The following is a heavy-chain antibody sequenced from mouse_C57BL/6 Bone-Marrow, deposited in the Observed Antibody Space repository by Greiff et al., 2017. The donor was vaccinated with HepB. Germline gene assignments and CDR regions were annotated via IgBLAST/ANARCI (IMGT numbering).Heavy chain of an antibody. CDR2: IYPGSGST. Sequence: QVQLQQSGAELVKPGASVKMSCKASGYTFTSYWITWVKQRPGQGLEWIGDIYPGSGSTNYNEKFKSKATLTVDTSSSTAYMQLSSLTSEDSAVYYCARRTIYYDSDYWGQGTTLTVSS. CDR1: GYTFTSYW. J-gene: IGHJ2*01. D-gene: IGHD2-4*01. V-gene: IGHV1-55*01. CDR3: ARRTIYYDSDY.